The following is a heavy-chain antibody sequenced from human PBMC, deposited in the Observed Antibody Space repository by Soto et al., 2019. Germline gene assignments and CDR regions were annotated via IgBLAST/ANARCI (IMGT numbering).Heavy chain of an antibody. Sequence: GGSLRLSCAASGFTFSSYWMHWVRQAPGKGLVWVSRINSDGSSTSYADSVKGRFTISRDNAKNTLYLQMNSLRAEDTAVYYCARAPRRTATPGYGMDVWGQGTTVTVSS. CDR1: GFTFSSYW. CDR2: INSDGSST. CDR3: ARAPRRTATPGYGMDV. J-gene: IGHJ6*02. V-gene: IGHV3-74*01. D-gene: IGHD1-1*01.